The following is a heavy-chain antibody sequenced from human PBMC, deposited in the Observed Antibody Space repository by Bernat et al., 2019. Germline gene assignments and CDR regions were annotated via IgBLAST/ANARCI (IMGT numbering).Heavy chain of an antibody. CDR2: LSGSGRST. CDR1: GFTFSTYA. V-gene: IGHV3-23*04. Sequence: EVQLVESGGGLVQPGGSLRLSCAASGFTFSTYALTWVRQAPGKGLEWVSALSGSGRSTFYADSVKGRFTISRDNSKNTVFLKMNSLRVEDTDLYCCVKYRGSIYYNHKMDGWGIGTTVTVSS. J-gene: IGHJ6*03. CDR3: VKYRGSIYYNHKMDG. D-gene: IGHD3-16*01.